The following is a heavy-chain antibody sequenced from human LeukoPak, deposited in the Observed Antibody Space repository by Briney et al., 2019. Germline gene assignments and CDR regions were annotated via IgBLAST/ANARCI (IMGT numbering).Heavy chain of an antibody. CDR2: INHSGST. Sequence: EINHSGSTNYNPSLKTRVTISVATSKNQFSLKLSSVTAADTAVYYCALPTDHYYYGMDVWGQGTTVTVSS. V-gene: IGHV4-34*01. J-gene: IGHJ6*02. CDR3: ALPTDHYYYGMDV.